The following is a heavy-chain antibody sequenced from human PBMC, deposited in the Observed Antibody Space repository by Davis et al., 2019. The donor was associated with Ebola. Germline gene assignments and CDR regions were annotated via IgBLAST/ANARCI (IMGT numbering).Heavy chain of an antibody. D-gene: IGHD3-3*01. CDR3: ARVQNYDFWSGLGY. CDR2: ISYDGSNE. CDR1: GSIFSRYA. Sequence: PGGSLRLSCAASGSIFSRYAMHWVRQAPGKGLEWLAVISYDGSNEYYAVSVKGRFIVSRDNSKNTLSLQMNSLRGEDTAVYYCARVQNYDFWSGLGYWGQGVLVTVSS. J-gene: IGHJ4*02. V-gene: IGHV3-30-3*01.